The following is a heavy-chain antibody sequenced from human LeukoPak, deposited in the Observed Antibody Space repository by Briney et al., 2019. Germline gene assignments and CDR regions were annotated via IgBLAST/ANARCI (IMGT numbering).Heavy chain of an antibody. CDR3: ARLIYYDSSGPTDY. D-gene: IGHD3-22*01. CDR1: GYTFTSYG. J-gene: IGHJ4*02. Sequence: GASVKVSCKASGYTFTSYGISWVRQAPGQGLEWMGWISAYNGNTNYAQKLQGRVTMTTDTSTSTAYMELRSLRSDDTAVYYCARLIYYDSSGPTDYWGQGTLVTVSS. V-gene: IGHV1-18*01. CDR2: ISAYNGNT.